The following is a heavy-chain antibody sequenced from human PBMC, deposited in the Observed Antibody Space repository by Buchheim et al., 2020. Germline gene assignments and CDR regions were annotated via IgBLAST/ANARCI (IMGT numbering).Heavy chain of an antibody. V-gene: IGHV1-2*04. CDR3: ARDCLRTSGYGYYYYGMDV. CDR1: GYTFTGYY. D-gene: IGHD3-3*01. J-gene: IGHJ6*02. Sequence: QVQLVQSGAEVKKPGASVKVSCKASGYTFTGYYMHWVRQAPGQGLEWMGWINPNSGGTNYAQKFQGWVTMTRDKSISTAYMELSRLRSDDTAVYYCARDCLRTSGYGYYYYGMDVWGQGTT. CDR2: INPNSGGT.